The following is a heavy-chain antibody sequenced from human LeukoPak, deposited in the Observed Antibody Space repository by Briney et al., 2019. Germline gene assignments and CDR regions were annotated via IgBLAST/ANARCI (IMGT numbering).Heavy chain of an antibody. CDR1: GYTFTSYG. Sequence: GASVKVSCKASGYTFTSYGISWVRQAPGQGLEWMGWISAYSLNTNYAQNFQGRVTMTTDTSTSTAYMELRSLRSDDTAVYYCARDQGYSSSWYVPGYYYYYMDVWGKGTTVTVSS. CDR3: ARDQGYSSSWYVPGYYYYYMDV. J-gene: IGHJ6*03. D-gene: IGHD6-13*01. V-gene: IGHV1-18*01. CDR2: ISAYSLNT.